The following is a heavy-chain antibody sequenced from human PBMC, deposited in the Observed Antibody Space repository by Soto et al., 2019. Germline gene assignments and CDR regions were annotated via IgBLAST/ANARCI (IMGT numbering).Heavy chain of an antibody. Sequence: QVQLVESGGGVVQPGRSLRLSCAASGFTFSSYGMHWVRQAPGKGLEWVAVIWYDGSNKYYADSVKGRFTISRDNSXNXLXXQMNSLRAEDTAVYYCARNGDYYDSSGYYYGTVDYWGQGTLVTVSS. CDR1: GFTFSSYG. CDR3: ARNGDYYDSSGYYYGTVDY. CDR2: IWYDGSNK. J-gene: IGHJ4*02. D-gene: IGHD3-22*01. V-gene: IGHV3-33*01.